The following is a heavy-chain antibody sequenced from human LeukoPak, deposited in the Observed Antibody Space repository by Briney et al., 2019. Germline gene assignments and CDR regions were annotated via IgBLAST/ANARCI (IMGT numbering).Heavy chain of an antibody. CDR2: IYYSGST. Sequence: SETLSLTCTVSGGSISSGGYYWSRIRQHPGKGLEWIGYIYYSGSTYYNPSLKSRVTISVDTSKNQFSLKLSSVTAADTAVYYCASGLRYFDWLTDDAFDIWGQGTMVTVSS. D-gene: IGHD3-9*01. CDR1: GGSISSGGYY. V-gene: IGHV4-31*03. J-gene: IGHJ3*02. CDR3: ASGLRYFDWLTDDAFDI.